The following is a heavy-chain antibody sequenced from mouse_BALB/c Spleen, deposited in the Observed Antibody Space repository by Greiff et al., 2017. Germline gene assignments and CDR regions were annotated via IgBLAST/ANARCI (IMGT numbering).Heavy chain of an antibody. CDR2: IWGDGST. Sequence: QVQLQQSGPGLVAPSQSLSITCTVSGFSLTGYGVNWVRQPPGKGLEWLGMIWGDGSTDYNSALKSRLSNSKDNSKSQVFLKMNSLQTDDTARYYCARGYGLYYAMDYWGQGTSVTVSA. CDR1: GFSLTGYG. D-gene: IGHD1-2*01. V-gene: IGHV2-6-7*01. J-gene: IGHJ4*01. CDR3: ARGYGLYYAMDY.